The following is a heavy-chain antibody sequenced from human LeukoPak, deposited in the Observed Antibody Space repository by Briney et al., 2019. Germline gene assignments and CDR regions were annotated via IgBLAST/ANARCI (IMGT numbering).Heavy chain of an antibody. CDR3: ARHGAPIRY. J-gene: IGHJ4*02. D-gene: IGHD2-2*02. V-gene: IGHV4-39*01. CDR1: GGSISTSSYY. CDR2: IFYSGST. Sequence: SETLSLTCTVSGGSISTSSYYWGWVRQPPGKGLEWIGNIFYSGSTYYSPSLKSRVTISLDTSRNQFSLKLSSVTAADTAVYYCARHGAPIRYWGQGTLVTVSS.